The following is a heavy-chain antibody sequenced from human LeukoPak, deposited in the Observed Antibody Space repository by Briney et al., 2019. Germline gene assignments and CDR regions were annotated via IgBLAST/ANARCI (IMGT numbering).Heavy chain of an antibody. CDR1: GGSISSSSYY. CDR2: IYYSGCT. D-gene: IGHD3-22*01. CDR3: AGQYYYDSRGYFVRANFDY. J-gene: IGHJ4*02. V-gene: IGHV4-39*01. Sequence: SETLSLTCTVSGGSISSSSYYWGWIRQPPGKGLEWIGSIYYSGCTYYNPSLKSRVTISVDTSKNQFSLKLSSVTAADTAVYFCAGQYYYDSRGYFVRANFDYWGQGTLVTVSS.